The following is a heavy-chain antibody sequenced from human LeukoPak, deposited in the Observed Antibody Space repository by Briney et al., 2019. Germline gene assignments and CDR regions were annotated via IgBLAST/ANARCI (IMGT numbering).Heavy chain of an antibody. Sequence: SETLSLTCTVSGDSISGFYWSWIRQPPGKGLEWIGYIYYSGSTNYNPSLKSRVTISVDTSKSQFSLKLISVTAADTAVYYCARRRYTSGYLDYWGQGTLVTVSS. CDR1: GDSISGFY. D-gene: IGHD3-22*01. CDR2: IYYSGST. J-gene: IGHJ4*02. CDR3: ARRRYTSGYLDY. V-gene: IGHV4-59*08.